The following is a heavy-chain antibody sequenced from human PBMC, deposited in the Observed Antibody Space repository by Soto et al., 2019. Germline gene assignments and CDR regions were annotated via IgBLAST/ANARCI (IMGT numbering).Heavy chain of an antibody. CDR1: GITVSGNY. CDR2: IYSGGST. D-gene: IGHD3-10*01. V-gene: IGHV3-53*01. Sequence: GGSLRLSCAASGITVSGNYMAWVRQAPGKGLEWVSLIYSGGSTFYTDSVRGRFIISRDHSKNTLYLQMNGLRAEDTAMYYCARVPHRFRISSNYIWGQGTLVTVSS. J-gene: IGHJ4*02. CDR3: ARVPHRFRISSNYI.